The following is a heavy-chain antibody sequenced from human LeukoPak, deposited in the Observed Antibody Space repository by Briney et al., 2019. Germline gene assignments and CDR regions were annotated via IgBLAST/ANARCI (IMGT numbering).Heavy chain of an antibody. J-gene: IGHJ6*03. CDR3: ARDPYSGTYGDAYYYYMDV. CDR2: ISWDGGST. V-gene: IGHV3-43D*03. Sequence: HAGGSLRLSCAASGFTFDDYAMHWVRQAPGKGLEWVSLISWDGGSTYYADSVKGRFTISRDNSKNSLYLQMNSLRAEDTAVYYCARDPYSGTYGDAYYYYMDVWGKGTTVTVSS. D-gene: IGHD1-26*01. CDR1: GFTFDDYA.